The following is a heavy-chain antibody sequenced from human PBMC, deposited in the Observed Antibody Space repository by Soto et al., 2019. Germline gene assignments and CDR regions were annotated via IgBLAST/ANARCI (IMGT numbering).Heavy chain of an antibody. J-gene: IGHJ4*02. V-gene: IGHV4-31*03. CDR1: GGSVNSGNYY. Sequence: SETLSLTCTVSGGSVNSGNYYWSWIRQPPGKGLEWIGYIYYSGSTYYNPSLKSRVTISVDTSKNQFSLKLSSVTAADTAVYYCARGGYYDSSGYYGYWGQGTLVTVSS. CDR2: IYYSGST. D-gene: IGHD3-22*01. CDR3: ARGGYYDSSGYYGY.